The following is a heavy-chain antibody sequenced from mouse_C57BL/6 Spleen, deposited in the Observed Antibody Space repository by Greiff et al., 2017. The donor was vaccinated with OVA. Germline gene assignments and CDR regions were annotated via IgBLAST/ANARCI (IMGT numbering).Heavy chain of an antibody. V-gene: IGHV5-6*01. D-gene: IGHD2-5*01. J-gene: IGHJ3*01. CDR1: GFTFSSYG. CDR2: ISSGGSYT. Sequence: EVQVVESGGDLVKPGGSLQLSCAASGFTFSSYGMSWVRQTPDKRLEWVATISSGGSYTYYPDSVKGRFTISRDNAKNPLYLQMSSLKSEDTALYYCARHEGSNYLFAYWGQGTLVTVSA. CDR3: ARHEGSNYLFAY.